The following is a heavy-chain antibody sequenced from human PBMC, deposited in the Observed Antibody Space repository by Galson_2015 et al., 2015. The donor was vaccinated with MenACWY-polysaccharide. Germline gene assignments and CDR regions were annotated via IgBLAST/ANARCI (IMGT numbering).Heavy chain of an antibody. D-gene: IGHD6-19*01. Sequence: CAISGDSVSSNSAAWNWIRQSPSRGLEGLGRTYYRSKWYNDYAVSVKSRITINPDTSKNQFSLQLNSVTPEDTAVYYCARGRLYRQSIAVDNCCDYGMDVWGQGTTVTVSS. CDR1: GDSVSSNSAA. V-gene: IGHV6-1*01. CDR2: TYYRSKWYN. CDR3: ARGRLYRQSIAVDNCCDYGMDV. J-gene: IGHJ6*02.